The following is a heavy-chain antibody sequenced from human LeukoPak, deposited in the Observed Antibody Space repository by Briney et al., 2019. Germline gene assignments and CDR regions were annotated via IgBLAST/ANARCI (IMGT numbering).Heavy chain of an antibody. CDR3: AKGKGSSSSSIDW. D-gene: IGHD2-15*01. J-gene: IGHJ4*02. Sequence: GGSLRLSCAASGFSFNTYAMSWVRQAPGKGLEWVSAISGSGGSTYYADSVKGRFTISRDNSKNTLYLQIHSLRAEDTAVYYCAKGKGSSSSSIDWWGQGTLVTVSS. CDR1: GFSFNTYA. V-gene: IGHV3-23*01. CDR2: ISGSGGST.